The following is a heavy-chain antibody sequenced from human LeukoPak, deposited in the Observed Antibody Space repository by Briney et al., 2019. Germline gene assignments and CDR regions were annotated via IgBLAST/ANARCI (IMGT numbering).Heavy chain of an antibody. V-gene: IGHV3-23*01. CDR2: ISGSGGST. J-gene: IGHJ6*02. Sequence: GGSLRLSCAASGFTFSSYEMNWVRQAPGKGLEWVSAISGSGGSTYYADSVKGRFTISRDNSKNTLYLQMNSLRAEDTAVFYCAKHLYTYYYYGMDVWGQGTTVTVSS. CDR3: AKHLYTYYYYGMDV. D-gene: IGHD1-14*01. CDR1: GFTFSSYE.